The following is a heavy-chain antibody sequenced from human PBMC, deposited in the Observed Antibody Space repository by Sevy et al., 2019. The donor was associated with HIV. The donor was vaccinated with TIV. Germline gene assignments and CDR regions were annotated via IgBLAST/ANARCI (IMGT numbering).Heavy chain of an antibody. CDR3: ARDLPPSATIVPHFDY. CDR1: AFAFSSYD. Sequence: GGSLRLSCAASAFAFSSYDMHWVRQAPGKGLEWVLYITSSGTTINYADSVKGRFTISRDNAKNSLYLQMNSLRVEDTAVYYCARDLPPSATIVPHFDYWGQGTLVTVSS. CDR2: ITSSGTTI. J-gene: IGHJ4*02. V-gene: IGHV3-48*03. D-gene: IGHD1-26*01.